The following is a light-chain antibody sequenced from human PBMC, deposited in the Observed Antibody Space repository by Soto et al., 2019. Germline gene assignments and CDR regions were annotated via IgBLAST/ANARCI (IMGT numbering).Light chain of an antibody. CDR1: QSISFW. CDR2: KAS. CDR3: QQYHSYPLT. Sequence: DIPMTQSPSTLSASVGDRVTITCRASQSISFWLAWYQQKPGKAPNLLIYKASNLESGVPSRFSGSGSGTGFTLTISSLQPDDFATYYCQQYHSYPLTLGQGTKLEIK. J-gene: IGKJ2*01. V-gene: IGKV1-5*03.